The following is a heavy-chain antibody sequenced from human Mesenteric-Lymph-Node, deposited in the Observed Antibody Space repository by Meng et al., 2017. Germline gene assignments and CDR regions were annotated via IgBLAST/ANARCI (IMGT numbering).Heavy chain of an antibody. D-gene: IGHD6-19*01. J-gene: IGHJ4*02. CDR3: TRAGNIAVSGNRDVSDY. V-gene: IGHV4-4*07. Sequence: QGRLRGSGPGLVKPSEPLSLTCRVSGGSLNNYYWSWIRQSAGKGLEWIGRIYSSGTTGYNPSLESRVTMSLDRSKNQFSLKLSSVTAADTGVYYCTRAGNIAVSGNRDVSDYWGQGTLVTVSS. CDR2: IYSSGTT. CDR1: GGSLNNYY.